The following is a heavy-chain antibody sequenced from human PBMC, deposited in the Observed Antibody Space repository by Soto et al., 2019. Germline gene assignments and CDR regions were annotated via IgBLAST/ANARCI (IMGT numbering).Heavy chain of an antibody. V-gene: IGHV3-23*01. J-gene: IGHJ6*02. CDR1: GFTSSNYA. Sequence: PGGSLRLSCADSGFTSSNYAMSWVRQAPGKGLEWVSTISGSGDSTYYADSVKGRFTISRDNSRNTLYLQMNSLRAEDTAVYYCAKALRYFDWLLRPWNSMDVWGQGTTVTVSS. D-gene: IGHD3-9*01. CDR3: AKALRYFDWLLRPWNSMDV. CDR2: ISGSGDST.